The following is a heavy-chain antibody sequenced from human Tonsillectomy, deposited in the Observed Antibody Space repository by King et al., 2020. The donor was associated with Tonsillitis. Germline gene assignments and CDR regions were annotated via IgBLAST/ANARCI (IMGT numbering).Heavy chain of an antibody. Sequence: VHLVESGGGLVKPGGSLRLSCAASGFTFSDYYMSVIRQAPGEGLEWVSYISSSGSTIYSSDSGKGRFPIPRDNAKNSLYLQMNSLRAEDTAVYYCARVWYSSSWYPHEYFQHWGQGTLVTVSS. CDR3: ARVWYSSSWYPHEYFQH. D-gene: IGHD6-13*01. CDR2: ISSSGSTI. CDR1: GFTFSDYY. V-gene: IGHV3-11*01. J-gene: IGHJ1*01.